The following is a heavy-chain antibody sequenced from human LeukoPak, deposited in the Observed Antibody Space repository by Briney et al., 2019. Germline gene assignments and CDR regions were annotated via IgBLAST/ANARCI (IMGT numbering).Heavy chain of an antibody. CDR1: GGTFSSYA. D-gene: IGHD3-10*01. J-gene: IGHJ4*02. V-gene: IGHV1-69*13. Sequence: SVKVSCKASGGTFSSYAISWVRQAPGQGLEWVGGIIPIFGTANYAQKFQGRVTITADESTSTAYMELSSLRSEDTAVYYCARGAESPITMVRGVLDYWGQGTLVTVSS. CDR2: IIPIFGTA. CDR3: ARGAESPITMVRGVLDY.